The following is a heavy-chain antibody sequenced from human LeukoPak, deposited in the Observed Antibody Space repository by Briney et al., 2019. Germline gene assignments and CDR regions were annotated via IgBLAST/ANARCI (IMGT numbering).Heavy chain of an antibody. V-gene: IGHV3-66*01. J-gene: IGHJ4*02. CDR2: IYSGGST. CDR1: GFTVSSNY. D-gene: IGHD1-26*01. CDR3: ARGQSYYPY. Sequence: GGSLRLSCAASGFTVSSNYMSWVRQAPGKGLECVSLIYSGGSTYYSDSVKGRFTISRDNSKNTLYLHMNSLRAEDTAVYYCARGQSYYPYWGQGTLVTVSS.